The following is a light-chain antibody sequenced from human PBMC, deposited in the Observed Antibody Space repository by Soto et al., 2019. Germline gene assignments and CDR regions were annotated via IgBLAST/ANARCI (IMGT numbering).Light chain of an antibody. CDR1: QSVRSW. CDR3: QQYDNYTLT. J-gene: IGKJ4*01. V-gene: IGKV1-5*01. Sequence: DIQITQSPSTVSASVGDRVTITCRASQSVRSWLAWYQQKPGTAPKILIFDASRLESGVPSRFSGSASGTEFTLTISSLQPDDFATYYCQQYDNYTLTFGGGTQVDIK. CDR2: DAS.